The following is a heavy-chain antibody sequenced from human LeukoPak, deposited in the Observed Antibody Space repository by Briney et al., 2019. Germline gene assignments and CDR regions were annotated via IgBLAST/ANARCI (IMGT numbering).Heavy chain of an antibody. D-gene: IGHD3-10*01. CDR2: ITGSGGST. Sequence: GGSLRLSCAASGFTFSSYAMSWVRQAPGKGLEWFSTITGSGGSTYSADSVKGRFTISRDNSRNTLYLQMSSLRAEDTAVYYCAKDSGSFVYWGQGTLVTVSS. J-gene: IGHJ4*01. CDR1: GFTFSSYA. V-gene: IGHV3-23*01. CDR3: AKDSGSFVY.